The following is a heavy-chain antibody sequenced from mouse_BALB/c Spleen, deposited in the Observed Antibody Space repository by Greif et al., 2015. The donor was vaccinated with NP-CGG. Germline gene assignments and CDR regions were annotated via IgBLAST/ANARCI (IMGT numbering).Heavy chain of an antibody. Sequence: QVQLKQSGAELVRPGASVKLSCKASGYTFTSYWINWVKQKPGQGLEWIGNIYPSDSYTNYNQKFKDKATLTVDKSSSTAYVQLSSPTTEDSAVYYCTRKEGGAWFAYCGQGTLVTDSA. V-gene: IGHV1-69*02. CDR2: IYPSDSYT. CDR3: TRKEGGAWFAY. J-gene: IGHJ3*01. CDR1: GYTFTSYW.